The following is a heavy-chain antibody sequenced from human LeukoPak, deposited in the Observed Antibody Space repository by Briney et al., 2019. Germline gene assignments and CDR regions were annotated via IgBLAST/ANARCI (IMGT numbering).Heavy chain of an antibody. CDR2: IYHSGST. CDR1: GYSIISGYY. J-gene: IGHJ4*02. Sequence: PSETLSLTCAVSGYSIISGYYWGWIRQPPGKGLEWIGSIYHSGSTYYNPSLSSRVTISVDTSKNQFSLKLSSVAAADTAVYYCARDVLRGIDYWGQGTLVTVSS. V-gene: IGHV4-38-2*02. D-gene: IGHD3-10*01. CDR3: ARDVLRGIDY.